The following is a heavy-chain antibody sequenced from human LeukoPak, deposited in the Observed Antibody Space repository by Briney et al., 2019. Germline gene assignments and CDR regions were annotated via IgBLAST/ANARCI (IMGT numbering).Heavy chain of an antibody. D-gene: IGHD6-13*01. CDR2: INSDGSST. CDR3: ARAGYSSSWPADY. J-gene: IGHJ4*02. Sequence: GGSLRLSCAASGFTFSSYWMHWVRQAPGKGLVWVSRINSDGSSTSYADSVRGRFSISRDNAKNTLYLQMNSLRAEDTAVYYCARAGYSSSWPADYWGQGTLVTVSS. CDR1: GFTFSSYW. V-gene: IGHV3-74*01.